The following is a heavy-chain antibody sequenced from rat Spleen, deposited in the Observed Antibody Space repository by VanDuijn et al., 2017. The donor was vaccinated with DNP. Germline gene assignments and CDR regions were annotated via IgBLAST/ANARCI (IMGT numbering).Heavy chain of an antibody. CDR3: TTGQLRDY. V-gene: IGHV5-20*01. CDR1: GFTFSDYY. D-gene: IGHD1-10*01. Sequence: EVQLVESGGGPVQPGRSLKLSCAVSGFTFSDYYMAWVRQTPTKGLEWVASISSGGGGTYYPDSVKGRFTISRDNAKTTLYLHMDSLRSEDTATYYCTTGQLRDYWGQGVMVTVSS. J-gene: IGHJ2*01. CDR2: ISSGGGGT.